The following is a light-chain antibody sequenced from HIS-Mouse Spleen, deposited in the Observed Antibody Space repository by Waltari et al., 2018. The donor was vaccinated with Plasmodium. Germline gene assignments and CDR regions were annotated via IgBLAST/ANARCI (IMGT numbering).Light chain of an antibody. CDR1: SRDVGGYNY. V-gene: IGLV2-8*01. J-gene: IGLJ2*01. CDR3: SSYAGSNNLV. Sequence: QSALTQPPSASGSPGQSVTISCTGTSRDVGGYNYVSWYQQHPGKAPKLMIYAVSKRPSGVPDRFSGSKSGNTASLTVSGLQAEDEADYYCSSYAGSNNLVFGGGTKLTVL. CDR2: AVS.